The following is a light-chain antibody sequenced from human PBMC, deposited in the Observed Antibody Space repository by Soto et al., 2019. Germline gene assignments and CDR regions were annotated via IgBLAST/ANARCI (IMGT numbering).Light chain of an antibody. Sequence: QSVLTQPAAVSGSPGQSTTISCTGTSSDVGGYNYVSWYQQHPGKAPKVMIYDVSKRPSGISNRFSGSKSGNTASLTISGLQVEDEADYYCSSYTSGSTRVVFGGGTKLTVL. CDR1: SSDVGGYNY. V-gene: IGLV2-14*03. CDR3: SSYTSGSTRVV. J-gene: IGLJ2*01. CDR2: DVS.